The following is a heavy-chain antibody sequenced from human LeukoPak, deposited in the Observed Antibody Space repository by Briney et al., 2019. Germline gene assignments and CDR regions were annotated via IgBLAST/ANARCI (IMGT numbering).Heavy chain of an antibody. J-gene: IGHJ6*02. V-gene: IGHV4-31*03. CDR1: GGSISSGGYY. CDR3: ARDQTSRGDGMDV. Sequence: PSETLSLTCTVSGGSISSGGYYWSWIRQHPGKGLEWIGYIYYSGSTYYNPSPKSRVTISVDTSKNQFSLKLSSVTAADTAVYYCARDQTSRGDGMDVWGQGTTVIVSS. D-gene: IGHD2/OR15-2a*01. CDR2: IYYSGST.